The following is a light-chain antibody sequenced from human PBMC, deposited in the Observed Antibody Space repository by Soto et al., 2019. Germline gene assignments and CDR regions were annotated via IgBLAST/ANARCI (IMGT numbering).Light chain of an antibody. J-gene: IGKJ1*01. V-gene: IGKV3-20*01. Sequence: EIVLTQSPGTLSLSPGERATLSCRSSQSISSGYLAWYQQKPGQAPRLIIYGASRRATGIPDRFSGSGSETDLTLTISRLEPEDFAVYYCQRYGTSLTWTVGQGTKVEIK. CDR2: GAS. CDR1: QSISSGY. CDR3: QRYGTSLTWT.